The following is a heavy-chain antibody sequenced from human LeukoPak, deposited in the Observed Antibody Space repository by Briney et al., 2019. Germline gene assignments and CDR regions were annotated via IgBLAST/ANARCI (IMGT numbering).Heavy chain of an antibody. D-gene: IGHD3-16*01. CDR2: INPNSGGT. J-gene: IGHJ4*02. CDR3: ARDRGPDWWGSFDC. CDR1: GYTFTGHY. Sequence: ASLKVSCKASGYTFTGHYIHWVRHAPGQGLEWMGWINPNSGGTNYQQKFQDRVTMTRDTSSSTVYMELSRLRSDDTAVYYCARDRGPDWWGSFDCWGQGTLVTVSS. V-gene: IGHV1-2*02.